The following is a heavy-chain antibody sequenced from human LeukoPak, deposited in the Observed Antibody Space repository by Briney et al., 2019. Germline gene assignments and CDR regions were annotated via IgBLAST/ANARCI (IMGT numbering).Heavy chain of an antibody. CDR3: TTTTVGARWPGAFDI. CDR1: GFTFSNAW. V-gene: IGHV3-15*01. Sequence: GGSLRLSCAASGFTFSNAWMSWVRQAPGKGLEWVGRIKSKTDGGTTDYAAPVKGRFTISRDDSKNTLYLQMNSLKTEDTAVYYCTTTTVGARWPGAFDIWGQGTMVTVSS. CDR2: IKSKTDGGTT. J-gene: IGHJ3*02. D-gene: IGHD1-26*01.